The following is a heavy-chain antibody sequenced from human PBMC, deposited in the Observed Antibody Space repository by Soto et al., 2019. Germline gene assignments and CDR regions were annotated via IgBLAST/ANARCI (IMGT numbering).Heavy chain of an antibody. Sequence: GGSLRLSCTSSGFTFSRYAMSWVRQAPGKGLEWVAAISGRSTETHYAESVKDRFTISRDNPKNTLYLQMGSLRADDTAVYYCARDRYGFGELQKHYYYGMDVWGQGTTVTVSS. CDR3: ARDRYGFGELQKHYYYGMDV. D-gene: IGHD3-10*01. V-gene: IGHV3-23*01. CDR2: ISGRSTET. J-gene: IGHJ6*02. CDR1: GFTFSRYA.